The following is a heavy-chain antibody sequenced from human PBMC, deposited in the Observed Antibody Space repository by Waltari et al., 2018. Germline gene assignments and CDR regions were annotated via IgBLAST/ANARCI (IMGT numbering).Heavy chain of an antibody. CDR2: IYHSGST. Sequence: QVQLQESGPGLVKPSETLSLTCAVSGYSISSGYYWGWIRQPPGKGLEWIGSIYHSGSTYYNPSLKRRVTIAVDTSKNQFSLKRSSVTAADTAVYYCARSIAVAGTPMGYWGQGTLVTVSS. D-gene: IGHD6-19*01. CDR3: ARSIAVAGTPMGY. V-gene: IGHV4-38-2*01. CDR1: GYSISSGYY. J-gene: IGHJ4*02.